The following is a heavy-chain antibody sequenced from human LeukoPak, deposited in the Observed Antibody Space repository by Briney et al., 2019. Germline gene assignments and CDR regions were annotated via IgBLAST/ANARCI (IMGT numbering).Heavy chain of an antibody. Sequence: PSETLSLTCTVSGGSISSGGYYWSWIRQPPGKGLEWIGSIYYSGITYYNPSLTSRVTISVDTSKNQFSLKLSSVTAADTAVYYCARRGGGMTWGQGTLVTVSS. J-gene: IGHJ5*02. CDR3: ARRGGGMT. CDR2: IYYSGIT. V-gene: IGHV4-39*01. D-gene: IGHD1-1*01. CDR1: GGSISSGGYY.